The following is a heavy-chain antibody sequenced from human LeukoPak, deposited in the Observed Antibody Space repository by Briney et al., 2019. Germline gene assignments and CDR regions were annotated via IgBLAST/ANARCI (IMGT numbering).Heavy chain of an antibody. CDR2: IKEDGSEK. V-gene: IGHV3-7*04. Sequence: GSLRLSCAASGFIFSRYWMSWVRQAPGKGLEWVANIKEDGSEKYCVDSVKGRFTISRDNAKNSLSLQVSSLRAEDTALYYCARVFGGSDAFDIWGQGKMVTVSS. CDR3: ARVFGGSDAFDI. D-gene: IGHD2-15*01. J-gene: IGHJ3*02. CDR1: GFIFSRYW.